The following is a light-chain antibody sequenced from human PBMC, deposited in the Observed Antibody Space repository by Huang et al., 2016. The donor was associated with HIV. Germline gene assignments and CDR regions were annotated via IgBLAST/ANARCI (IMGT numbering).Light chain of an antibody. CDR2: WAS. CDR1: QSVLYSANKKHLPMNC. Sequence: DIVMTQSPDSLAVPLGERATISCVSSQSVLYSANKKHLPMNCLAWYQKKPGQPPKLLIYWASGRAAGVPDRFSGSGSGTDFTLTISSLQAEDVAVYYCQQHYSTPWTFGQGTKVEIK. J-gene: IGKJ1*01. CDR3: QQHYSTPWT. V-gene: IGKV4-1*01.